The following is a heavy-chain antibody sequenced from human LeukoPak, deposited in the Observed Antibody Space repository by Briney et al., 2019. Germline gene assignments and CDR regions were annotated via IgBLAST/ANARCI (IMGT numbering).Heavy chain of an antibody. J-gene: IGHJ6*03. V-gene: IGHV3-23*01. Sequence: GGSLRLSCAASGFTFSSYAMHWVRQAPGKGLEWVSSISGSGDITYYTDSVKGRFTISRDNSRNTLHLQMNSLRAEDTALYYCAKAHLPDYYYMDVWGKGTTVTVSS. CDR3: AKAHLPDYYYMDV. CDR1: GFTFSSYA. CDR2: ISGSGDIT.